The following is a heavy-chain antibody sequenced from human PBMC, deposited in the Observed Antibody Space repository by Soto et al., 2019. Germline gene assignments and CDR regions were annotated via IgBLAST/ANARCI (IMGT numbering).Heavy chain of an antibody. CDR1: GGTFSSYA. D-gene: IGHD3-3*01. V-gene: IGHV1-69*13. Sequence: SVKVSCKASGGTFSSYAISWVRQAPGQGLEWMGGIIPIFGTANYAQKFQGRVTITADESTSTAYMELSSLRSEDTAVYYCARDLRHYDFWSGYRPNYYYYYGMDVWGQGTTVTVSS. CDR2: IIPIFGTA. J-gene: IGHJ6*02. CDR3: ARDLRHYDFWSGYRPNYYYYYGMDV.